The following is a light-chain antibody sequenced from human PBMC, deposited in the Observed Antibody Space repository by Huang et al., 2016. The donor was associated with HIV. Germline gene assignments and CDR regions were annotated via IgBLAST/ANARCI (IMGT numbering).Light chain of an antibody. CDR2: DAS. Sequence: DIQMTQSPSNLSASVGYRVTITCRASQGVGPRLAWYQQKPGKVPKLLIYDASTLQRGVPSTFSGSRSVTEYSLTISSLKPNDFATYYCQQYDAYPYTFGQGTMLEI. J-gene: IGKJ2*01. CDR1: QGVGPR. V-gene: IGKV1-5*01. CDR3: QQYDAYPYT.